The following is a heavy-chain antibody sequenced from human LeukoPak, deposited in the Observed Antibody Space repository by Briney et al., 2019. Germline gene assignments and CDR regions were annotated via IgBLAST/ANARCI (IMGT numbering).Heavy chain of an antibody. Sequence: GGSLRLSCAASGFTFSDYGMNWVRQAPGKGLEWVAITSYDESEKYYVDSVKGRFTISRDNSKNTLYLQMNSLKTEDTAVYYCTTDEWHYENAFDIWGQGTMVTVSS. V-gene: IGHV3-30*03. CDR1: GFTFSDYG. CDR2: TSYDESEK. J-gene: IGHJ3*02. D-gene: IGHD3-22*01. CDR3: TTDEWHYENAFDI.